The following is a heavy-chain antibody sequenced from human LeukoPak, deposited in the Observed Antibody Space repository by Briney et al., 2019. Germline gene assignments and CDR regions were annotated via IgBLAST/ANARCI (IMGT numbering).Heavy chain of an antibody. CDR3: ARRASTERGHSYGLDY. Sequence: GGSLRLSCVVSGFTFSTYHMNWVRQAPGKGLEWVSSISSSRGYIYYADSLTGRITISRDNAKNSLYLQMNSLRAEDTAIYYCARRASTERGHSYGLDYWGQGTLVTVSS. J-gene: IGHJ4*02. CDR1: GFTFSTYH. CDR2: ISSSRGYI. D-gene: IGHD5-18*01. V-gene: IGHV3-21*01.